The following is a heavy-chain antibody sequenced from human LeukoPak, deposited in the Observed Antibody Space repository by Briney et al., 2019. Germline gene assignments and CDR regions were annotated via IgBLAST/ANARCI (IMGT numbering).Heavy chain of an antibody. CDR2: IYYSGST. CDR3: ARLRQSGYGLGDY. D-gene: IGHD5-12*01. Sequence: LETLTLTCTVSGGSISSSSYYWGWIRQPPGKGLEWIGSIYYSGSTYYNPSLKSRVTISVDTSKNQFSLKLSSVSAADTAVYYCARLRQSGYGLGDYWGQGTLVTVSS. CDR1: GGSISSSSYY. J-gene: IGHJ4*02. V-gene: IGHV4-39*01.